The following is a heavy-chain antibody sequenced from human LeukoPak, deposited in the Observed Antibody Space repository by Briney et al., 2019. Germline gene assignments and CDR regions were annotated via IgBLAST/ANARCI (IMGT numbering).Heavy chain of an antibody. Sequence: GGSLRLSCAASGFTFRTYWMSWVRQTPGKGLEWVANIKRDGSEKHYVDSVEGRFTISRDNAKQALSMQMNSLRVEHTAVYYCAREGSTQQYYFDYWGQGTLLTVSS. CDR3: AREGSTQQYYFDY. D-gene: IGHD4-11*01. J-gene: IGHJ4*02. CDR1: GFTFRTYW. CDR2: IKRDGSEK. V-gene: IGHV3-7*01.